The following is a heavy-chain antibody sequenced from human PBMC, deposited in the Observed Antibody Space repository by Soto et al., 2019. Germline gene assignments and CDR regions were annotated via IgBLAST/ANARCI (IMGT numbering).Heavy chain of an antibody. J-gene: IGHJ5*02. D-gene: IGHD3-22*01. Sequence: QERLQESGPGLVKPSETLSLTCSVSGGFVRTYYWSWLRHPAGKGLEWIGRIYGGGSTKFNPSLKSRVTMSVDTSKNAFSLKMTSVTAADTATYYCARLRGHYYDSVAYDPQWLDLWGQGTLVTVSS. CDR3: ARLRGHYYDSVAYDPQWLDL. CDR2: IYGGGST. CDR1: GGFVRTYY. V-gene: IGHV4-4*07.